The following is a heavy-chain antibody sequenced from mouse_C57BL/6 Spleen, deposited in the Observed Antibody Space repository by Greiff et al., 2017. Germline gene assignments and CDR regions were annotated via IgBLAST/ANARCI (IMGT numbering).Heavy chain of an antibody. D-gene: IGHD1-1*01. CDR2: ISDGGSYT. CDR3: ARDPGIYYGSSQYYFDY. J-gene: IGHJ2*01. Sequence: EVMLVDSGGGLVKPGGSLKLSCAASGFTFSSYAMSWVRQTPEKRLEWVATISDGGSYTYYPDNVKGRFTISRDNAKNNLYLQMSHLKSEDTAMYYCARDPGIYYGSSQYYFDYWGQGTTLTVSS. V-gene: IGHV5-4*01. CDR1: GFTFSSYA.